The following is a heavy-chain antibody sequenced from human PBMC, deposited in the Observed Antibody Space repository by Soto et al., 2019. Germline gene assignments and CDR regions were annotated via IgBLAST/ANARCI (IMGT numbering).Heavy chain of an antibody. CDR3: AREQYTLNYAGY. CDR1: GFTFRNYY. V-gene: IGHV3-74*01. Sequence: EVQLVESGGALVQPGGSLRLSCEASGFTFRNYYMHWVRQAPGKGLMWVARIDSNGRSPVYADSVKGRFTISRDNAKNTLFLQMDSLAAEETAVYFCAREQYTLNYAGYWGQGTQVTVS. CDR2: IDSNGRSP. J-gene: IGHJ1*01. D-gene: IGHD2-2*01.